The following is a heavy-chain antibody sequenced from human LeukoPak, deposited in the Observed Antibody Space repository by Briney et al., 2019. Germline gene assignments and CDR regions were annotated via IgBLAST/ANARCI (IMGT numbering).Heavy chain of an antibody. V-gene: IGHV3-7*01. CDR1: GFTFSKYQ. J-gene: IGHJ5*02. CDR3: ATSKVAAQGAKTWFDT. CDR2: IQQDGSEK. D-gene: IGHD4-23*01. Sequence: GGSLRPSCAASGFTFSKYQMHWVRQTPGKGLEWVASIQQDGSEKYLAASVRGRFSISRDNAKNSLSLQMNILRGEDTAVYYYATSKVAAQGAKTWFDTWGQGTLVTVSS.